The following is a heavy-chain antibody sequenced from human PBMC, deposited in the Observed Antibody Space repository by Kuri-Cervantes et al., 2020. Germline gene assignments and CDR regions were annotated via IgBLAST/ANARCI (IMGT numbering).Heavy chain of an antibody. V-gene: IGHV3-23*01. J-gene: IGHJ5*02. Sequence: GGSLRLSCAASGSTFSSYAMHWVRQAPGKGLEWVSAISGNGGSTYYADSVKGRFTISRDNSKNTLYLQVNSLRADDTAVFYCAKVRGDEGWFDPWGQGTLVTVSS. D-gene: IGHD3-10*01. CDR2: ISGNGGST. CDR1: GSTFSSYA. CDR3: AKVRGDEGWFDP.